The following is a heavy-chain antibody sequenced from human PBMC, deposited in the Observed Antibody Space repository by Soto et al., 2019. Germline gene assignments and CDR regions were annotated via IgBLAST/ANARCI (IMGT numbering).Heavy chain of an antibody. J-gene: IGHJ5*02. CDR1: DGFTSTYY. CDR3: ARLLVGFGDFWFDP. Sequence: PSETLSLTCTVSDGFTSTYYWSWIRQPPGKGLEWIGYIYFDGTSKYNPSLNNRVTMSVDRSKNQFSLKLSSVTAADTAVYYCARLLVGFGDFWFDPWGQGTLVTVSS. D-gene: IGHD3-10*01. V-gene: IGHV4-59*12. CDR2: IYFDGTS.